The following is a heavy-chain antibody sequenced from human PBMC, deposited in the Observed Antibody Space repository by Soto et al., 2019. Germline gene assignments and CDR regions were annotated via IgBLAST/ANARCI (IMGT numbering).Heavy chain of an antibody. Sequence: GSLRLSCAASGFTFSIYGMHWVRQAPGKGLEWVAVIWYDGSNKYYADSVKGRFTISRDNSKNTLYLQMNSLRAEDTAVYYWARGTTGWYGWLDPWGQGTLVAVSS. CDR2: IWYDGSNK. D-gene: IGHD6-19*01. CDR3: ARGTTGWYGWLDP. J-gene: IGHJ5*02. CDR1: GFTFSIYG. V-gene: IGHV3-33*01.